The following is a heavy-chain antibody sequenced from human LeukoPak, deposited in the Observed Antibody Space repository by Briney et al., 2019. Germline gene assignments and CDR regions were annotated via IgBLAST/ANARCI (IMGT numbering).Heavy chain of an antibody. CDR3: ARAVTYFYGSVTYDWFDP. V-gene: IGHV3-74*01. Sequence: GGSLRLSCAASGFTFSSYWMHWVRQTPGKGLMWVSRIKSDGSTIYADSVKGRFTISRDNAENTLYLQMNSLRAEDTAIYYCARAVTYFYGSVTYDWFDPWGQGTLVTVSS. D-gene: IGHD3-10*01. CDR2: IKSDGST. J-gene: IGHJ5*02. CDR1: GFTFSSYW.